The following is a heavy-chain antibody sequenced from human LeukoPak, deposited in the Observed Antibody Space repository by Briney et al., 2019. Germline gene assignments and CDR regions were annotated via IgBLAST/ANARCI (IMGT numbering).Heavy chain of an antibody. J-gene: IGHJ4*02. CDR2: IRSKANSYAT. CDR1: GFTFSGSA. CDR3: TSPGMVATRDY. V-gene: IGHV3-73*01. Sequence: PGGSLRLSCAASGFTFSGSAMHWVRQASGKGLEWVGRIRSKANSYATAYAASAKGRFTIPRDDSKNTAYLQMNSLKTEDTAVYYCTSPGMVATRDYWGQGTLVTVSS. D-gene: IGHD5-12*01.